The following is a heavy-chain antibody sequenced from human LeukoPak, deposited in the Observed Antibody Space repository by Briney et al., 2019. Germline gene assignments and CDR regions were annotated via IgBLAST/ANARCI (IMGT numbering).Heavy chain of an antibody. CDR1: VGSISSSSYY. J-gene: IGHJ6*02. CDR3: ARRVPAAIRYYYGMDV. V-gene: IGHV4-39*01. D-gene: IGHD2-2*01. Sequence: PSETLSLTCTVSVGSISSSSYYWGWIRQPPGKGLEWIGSIYYSGSTYYNPSLKSRVTISVDTSKNQFSLKLSSVTAADTAVYYCARRVPAAIRYYYGMDVWGQGTTVTVSS. CDR2: IYYSGST.